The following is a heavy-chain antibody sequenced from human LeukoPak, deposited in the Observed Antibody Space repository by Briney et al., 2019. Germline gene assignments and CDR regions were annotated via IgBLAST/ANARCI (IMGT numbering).Heavy chain of an antibody. CDR3: AKVGESLSSFDY. Sequence: GSLRLSCSASGFTFSSYAMQWVRQAPGKGLEWIGYIYYSGSTNYNPSIKSRVTISVDTSKNQLSLKLSAVTAADTAVYYCAKVGESLSSFDYWGQGTLVTVSS. J-gene: IGHJ4*02. D-gene: IGHD3-10*01. CDR2: IYYSGST. V-gene: IGHV4-59*01. CDR1: GFTFSSYA.